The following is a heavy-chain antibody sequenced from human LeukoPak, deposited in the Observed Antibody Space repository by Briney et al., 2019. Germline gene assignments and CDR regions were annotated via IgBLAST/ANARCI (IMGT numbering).Heavy chain of an antibody. D-gene: IGHD1-26*01. Sequence: ASVKVSCKASGYTFTSYAIHWVRQAPGQRLEWMGWISAGNGNTKYTQNFQGRVTFISNTSATTAFMELSSLRSEDAAVYYCARDSGSGSNDYWGQGTLVTVSS. CDR3: ARDSGSGSNDY. V-gene: IGHV1-3*01. J-gene: IGHJ4*02. CDR2: ISAGNGNT. CDR1: GYTFTSYA.